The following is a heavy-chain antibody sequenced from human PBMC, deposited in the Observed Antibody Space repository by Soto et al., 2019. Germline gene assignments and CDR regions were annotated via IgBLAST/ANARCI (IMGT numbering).Heavy chain of an antibody. V-gene: IGHV4-4*02. J-gene: IGHJ4*02. CDR1: GVSIGSHDW. Sequence: QVQLQESGPGLVKPSGTLSLTCAVSGVSIGSHDWWTWVRQPPGKGLEWIGESHQSGYTHYNSSLXSRVTVSLDTSKNHFSLKLNSVTVADTAVYYCATRATGRVYWGQGTLVTVSS. CDR2: SHQSGYT. CDR3: ATRATGRVY. D-gene: IGHD1-26*01.